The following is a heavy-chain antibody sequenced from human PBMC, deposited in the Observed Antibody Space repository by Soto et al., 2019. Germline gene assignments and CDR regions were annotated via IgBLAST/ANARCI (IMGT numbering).Heavy chain of an antibody. Sequence: SETLSLTCAVYGGSFSGYYWSWVRQPPGKGLEWIGEINHSGSTNYNPSLKSRVTISVDTSKNQFSLKLSSVTAADTAVYYCARGLRDIVVVVAATDYYFDYWGQGTLVTVSS. J-gene: IGHJ4*02. CDR3: ARGLRDIVVVVAATDYYFDY. CDR1: GGSFSGYY. V-gene: IGHV4-34*01. D-gene: IGHD2-15*01. CDR2: INHSGST.